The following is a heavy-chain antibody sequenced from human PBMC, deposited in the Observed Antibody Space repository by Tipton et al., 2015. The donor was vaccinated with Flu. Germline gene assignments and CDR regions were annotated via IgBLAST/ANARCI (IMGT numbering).Heavy chain of an antibody. Sequence: LRLSCTVSGYSISSGYYWGWIRQPPGKGLEWIGSIFHGGSTSYNPSLKSRVTMSVDTSKNQFSLKLSSVTAADTAVDYCATYYYGSGTQSAFDYWGQGTLVTVSS. V-gene: IGHV4-38-2*02. D-gene: IGHD3-10*01. J-gene: IGHJ4*02. CDR3: ATYYYGSGTQSAFDY. CDR2: IFHGGST. CDR1: GYSISSGYY.